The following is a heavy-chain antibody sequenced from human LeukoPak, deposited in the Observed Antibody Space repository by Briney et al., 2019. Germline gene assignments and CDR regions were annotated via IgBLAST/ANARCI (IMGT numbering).Heavy chain of an antibody. CDR2: INAGNGNT. CDR1: GYTFTNYA. D-gene: IGHD3-10*01. J-gene: IGHJ4*02. Sequence: ASVKVSCKASGYTFTNYAMHWVRQAPGQRLEWMGWINAGNGNTKYSQEFQGRVTITRDTSASTAYMELSRLRSDDTAVYYCARDSGERGSRSYLIAYWGQGTLVTVSS. CDR3: ARDSGERGSRSYLIAY. V-gene: IGHV1-3*01.